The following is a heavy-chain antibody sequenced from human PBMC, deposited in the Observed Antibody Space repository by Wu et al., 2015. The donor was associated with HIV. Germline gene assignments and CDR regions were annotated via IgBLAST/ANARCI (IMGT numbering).Heavy chain of an antibody. Sequence: QVQLVQSGAEVRKPGASVTVSCKTSGYTFTGYYMHWVRQAPGQGLEWMGWINPNSGGTNYAQKFQGRVTMTRDTSISTAYMELSRLRSDDTAVYYCARDLSILGASRGCDYWATEHWSPSPQ. J-gene: IGHJ4*01. D-gene: IGHD1-26*01. V-gene: IGHV1-2*02. CDR1: GYTFTGYY. CDR2: INPNSGGT. CDR3: ARDLSILGASRGCDY.